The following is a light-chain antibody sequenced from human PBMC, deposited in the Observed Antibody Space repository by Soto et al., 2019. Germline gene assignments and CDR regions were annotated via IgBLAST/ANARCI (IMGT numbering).Light chain of an antibody. CDR3: QQYGSSPP. CDR2: GAS. Sequence: EIVLTQSPGTLSLSPGERATLSCRASQSVSSSYLAWYQQKPGQAPRLLIYGASSRATGIPDRFSGSGSATALTLNIRRLETEDFAVYYCQQYGSSPPFGKGTRLEIK. V-gene: IGKV3-20*01. J-gene: IGKJ5*01. CDR1: QSVSSSY.